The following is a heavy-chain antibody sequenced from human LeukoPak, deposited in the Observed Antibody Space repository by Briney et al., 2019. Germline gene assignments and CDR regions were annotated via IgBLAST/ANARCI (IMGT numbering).Heavy chain of an antibody. D-gene: IGHD3-22*01. J-gene: IGHJ4*02. CDR1: GFSFSSYA. Sequence: PGGSLRLSCAASGFSFSSYAMSWVRQAPGKGLEWVSAISGSGGSTYYADSVKGRFTISRDNSKNTLYLQMNSLRVEDTAVYYCAKGTDISGRPRGGFDYWGQGTLVTVSS. CDR2: ISGSGGST. CDR3: AKGTDISGRPRGGFDY. V-gene: IGHV3-23*01.